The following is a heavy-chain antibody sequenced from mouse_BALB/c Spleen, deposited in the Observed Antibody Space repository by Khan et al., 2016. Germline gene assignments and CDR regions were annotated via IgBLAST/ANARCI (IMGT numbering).Heavy chain of an antibody. V-gene: IGHV1-7*01. CDR3: ANRYDGSWFAY. CDR1: GYTFTSYW. Sequence: QVQLKESGAELAKPGASVKMSCKATGYTFTSYWMHWVKQRPGQGLEWIGYINPSTGYTEYNQKFKDKATLTADKSSSTAYMQLSSLTSEDSAVSDCANRYDGSWFAYWGQGTLVTVSA. J-gene: IGHJ3*01. CDR2: INPSTGYT. D-gene: IGHD2-14*01.